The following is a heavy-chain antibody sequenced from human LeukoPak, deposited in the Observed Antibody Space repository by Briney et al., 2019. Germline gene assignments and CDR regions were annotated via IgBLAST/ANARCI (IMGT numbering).Heavy chain of an antibody. CDR1: GYTFTSYA. D-gene: IGHD2-15*01. V-gene: IGHV1-3*01. CDR2: INAGNGNT. CDR3: ARGGPPDIVVVVAPYYYYGMDV. Sequence: ASVTVSCKASGYTFTSYAMHWVRQAPGQRLEWMGWINAGNGNTKYSQKFQGRVTITRDTSASTAYMELSSLRSEDTAVYYCARGGPPDIVVVVAPYYYYGMDVWGQGTTVTVSS. J-gene: IGHJ6*02.